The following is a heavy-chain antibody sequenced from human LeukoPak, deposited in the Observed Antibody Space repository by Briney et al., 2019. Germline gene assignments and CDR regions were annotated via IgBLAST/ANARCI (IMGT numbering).Heavy chain of an antibody. V-gene: IGHV3-74*01. D-gene: IGHD2-8*01. J-gene: IGHJ4*02. CDR2: INTEGSST. CDR1: GFTFSSYW. Sequence: GGSLRLSCAASGFTFSSYWMNWVRQAPGKGLVWVSRINTEGSSTSYADSVKGRFTISRDNAKNTLYLQMNSLRAEDTAVYYCAREGHCTNGVCYSFEYWGQGTLVTVSS. CDR3: AREGHCTNGVCYSFEY.